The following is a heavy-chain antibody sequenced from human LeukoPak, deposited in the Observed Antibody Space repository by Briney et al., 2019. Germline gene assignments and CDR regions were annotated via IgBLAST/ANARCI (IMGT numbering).Heavy chain of an antibody. CDR1: GFTFSSYA. J-gene: IGHJ4*02. V-gene: IGHV3-64*01. D-gene: IGHD5-12*01. CDR3: AKGTYSAYNSGCAY. CDR2: ISSNGGST. Sequence: GGSLRLSCAASGFTFSSYAMHWVRQAPGKGLEYVSAISSNGGSTYYANSVKGRFTISRDNSKNTLYLQMNSLRAEDTALYYCAKGTYSAYNSGCAYWGQGTLVTVSS.